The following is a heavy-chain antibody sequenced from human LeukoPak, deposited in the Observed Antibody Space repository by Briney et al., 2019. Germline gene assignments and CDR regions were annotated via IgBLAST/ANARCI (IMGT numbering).Heavy chain of an antibody. CDR2: FDPEDGET. Sequence: ASVKVSCKVSGYTLTELSMHWVRQAPGKGLEWMGGFDPEDGETIYAQKFQGRVTMTEDTSTDTAYMELSSLRSEDTAVYYCARDGAAAGTYNWFDPWGQGTLVTVSS. V-gene: IGHV1-24*01. CDR1: GYTLTELS. J-gene: IGHJ5*02. CDR3: ARDGAAAGTYNWFDP. D-gene: IGHD6-13*01.